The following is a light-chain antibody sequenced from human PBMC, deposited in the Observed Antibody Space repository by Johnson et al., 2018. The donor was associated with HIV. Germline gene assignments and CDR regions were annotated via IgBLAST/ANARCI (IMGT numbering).Light chain of an antibody. CDR2: DNT. V-gene: IGLV1-51*01. Sequence: QSVLTQPPSVSAAPGQRVTISCSGNSSNIENNYVSWYQQFPERAPKLLIYDNTKRPSGIPDRFSGPKSDTSATLAITGLQTGDEADYYCGTWDSSLSAFYVFGTGTKGTVL. CDR1: SSNIENNY. CDR3: GTWDSSLSAFYV. J-gene: IGLJ1*01.